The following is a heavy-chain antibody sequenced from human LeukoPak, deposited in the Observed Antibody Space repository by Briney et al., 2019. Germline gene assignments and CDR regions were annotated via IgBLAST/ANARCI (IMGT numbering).Heavy chain of an antibody. CDR1: VFTVSSNY. V-gene: IGHV3-66*02. Sequence: GGSLRLSCAASVFTVSSNYMSWVRQAPGKGLEWVSVIYSGGSTYYADSVKGRFTISRDNSKNTLYPQTNSLRAEDTAVYYCATGEPYYYYGMDVWGQGTTVTVSS. CDR3: ATGEPYYYYGMDV. J-gene: IGHJ6*02. CDR2: IYSGGST.